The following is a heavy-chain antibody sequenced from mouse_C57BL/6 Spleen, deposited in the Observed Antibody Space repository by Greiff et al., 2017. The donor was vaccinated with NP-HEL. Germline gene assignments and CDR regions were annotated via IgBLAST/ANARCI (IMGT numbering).Heavy chain of an antibody. V-gene: IGHV1-42*01. J-gene: IGHJ4*01. CDR3: ARGSDAMDY. CDR1: GYSFTSYY. Sequence: VQLQQSGPELVKPGASVKISCKASGYSFTSYYMNWVKQSPEKSLEWIGEINPSTGGTTYNQKFKAKATLTVDKSSSTAYMQLKSLTSEDSAVYYCARGSDAMDYWGQGTSVTVSS. D-gene: IGHD1-1*01. CDR2: INPSTGGT.